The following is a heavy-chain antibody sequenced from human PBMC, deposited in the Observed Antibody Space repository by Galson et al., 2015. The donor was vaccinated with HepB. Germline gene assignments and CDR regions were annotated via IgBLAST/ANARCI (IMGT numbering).Heavy chain of an antibody. CDR1: GFTYRAYA. J-gene: IGHJ3*02. Sequence: SLRVYCADSGFTYRAYARRWVRQAPGKGLEWVPAISGSGGSTYYADDVKGRFTIYRDNSKCTLYLQMNSLRAEDTAVYYCAKDPIGLDAVDIWVQGTMVTVSS. CDR2: ISGSGGST. CDR3: AKDPIGLDAVDI. D-gene: IGHD2-15*01. V-gene: IGHV3-23*01.